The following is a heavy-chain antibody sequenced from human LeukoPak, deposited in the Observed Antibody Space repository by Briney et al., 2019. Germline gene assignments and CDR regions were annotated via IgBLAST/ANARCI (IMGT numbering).Heavy chain of an antibody. CDR2: IYSGGST. V-gene: IGHV3-53*01. D-gene: IGHD4-17*01. CDR1: GFTFNSYA. CDR3: ARAAGDYDLYYYYGMDV. Sequence: PGGSLRLSCAASGFTFNSYAMSWVRQAPGKGLEWVSVIYSGGSTYYADSVKGRFTISRDNSKNTLYLQMNSLRAEDTAVYYCARAAGDYDLYYYYGMDVWGQGTTVTVSS. J-gene: IGHJ6*02.